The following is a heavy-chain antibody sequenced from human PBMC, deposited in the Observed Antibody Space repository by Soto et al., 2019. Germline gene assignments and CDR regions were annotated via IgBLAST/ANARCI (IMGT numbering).Heavy chain of an antibody. D-gene: IGHD2-15*01. CDR2: INPSGGST. Sequence: ASVKVSCKASGYTFTSYYMHWVRQAPGQGLEWMGIINPSGGSTSYAQKFQGRVTMTRDTSTSTVYMELSSLRSEDTAVYYCARDRGGFCSGGSCYYFDYWGQGTLVTVSS. CDR1: GYTFTSYY. V-gene: IGHV1-46*01. CDR3: ARDRGGFCSGGSCYYFDY. J-gene: IGHJ4*02.